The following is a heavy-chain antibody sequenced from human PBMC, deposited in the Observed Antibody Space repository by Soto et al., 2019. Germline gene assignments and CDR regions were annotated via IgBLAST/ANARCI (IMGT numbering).Heavy chain of an antibody. CDR1: GFTFSSYG. Sequence: PGGSLRLSCAASGFTFSSYGMHWVHQAPGKGLEWVAVIWYDGSNKYYADSVKGRFTISRDNSKNTLYLQMNSLRAEDTAVYYCAKFDTPTYSGLMAAAGTNYFDYWGQGTLGTVSS. D-gene: IGHD6-13*01. CDR2: IWYDGSNK. CDR3: AKFDTPTYSGLMAAAGTNYFDY. V-gene: IGHV3-30*02. J-gene: IGHJ4*02.